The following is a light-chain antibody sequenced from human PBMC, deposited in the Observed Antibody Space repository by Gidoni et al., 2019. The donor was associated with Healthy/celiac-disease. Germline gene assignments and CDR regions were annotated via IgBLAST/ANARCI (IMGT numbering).Light chain of an antibody. CDR3: QSYDSSLSGVV. V-gene: IGLV1-40*01. CDR2: GNS. CDR1: SANIGAGYD. Sequence: QSVLTQPSSVSGAPGQRVTISCNGSSANIGAGYDLHWYQQLQGTAPKLLIYGNSNRPSGFPDRFSGSKSGTSASLAITGLQAEDEADYYCQSYDSSLSGVVFGGGTKLTVL. J-gene: IGLJ2*01.